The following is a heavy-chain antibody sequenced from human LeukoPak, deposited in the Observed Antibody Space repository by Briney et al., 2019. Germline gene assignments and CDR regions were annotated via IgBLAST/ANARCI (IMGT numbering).Heavy chain of an antibody. CDR3: AKEPTSYSSGWYFHH. CDR1: GFTFSTYG. J-gene: IGHJ1*01. D-gene: IGHD6-25*01. V-gene: IGHV3-30*18. Sequence: GGSLRLSCAASGFTFSTYGLHWVRQAPGKGLEWVAVISHDGTTKFYADSVKGRFTISRDNSKNTLDLQMYSLRAEDTAVYYCAKEPTSYSSGWYFHHWGQGTLVTVSS. CDR2: ISHDGTTK.